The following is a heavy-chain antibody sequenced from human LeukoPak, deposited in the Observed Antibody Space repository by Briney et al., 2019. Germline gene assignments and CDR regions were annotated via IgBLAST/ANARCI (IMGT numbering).Heavy chain of an antibody. CDR1: GFTFSSYS. V-gene: IGHV3-21*01. D-gene: IGHD3-10*01. J-gene: IGHJ6*02. Sequence: GGSLRLSCAASGFTFSSYSMNWVRQAPGKGLEWVSSIIGSSSYIYYADSVKGRFTISRDNAKNSLYLQMNSLRAEDTAVYYCARDGYYGSGSYYLVVGMDVWGQGTTVTVSS. CDR3: ARDGYYGSGSYYLVVGMDV. CDR2: IIGSSSYI.